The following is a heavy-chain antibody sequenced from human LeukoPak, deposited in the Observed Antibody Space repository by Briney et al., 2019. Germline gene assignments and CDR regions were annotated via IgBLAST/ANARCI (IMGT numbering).Heavy chain of an antibody. CDR1: GGSFSGYY. Sequence: PSETLSLTCAVYGGSFSGYYWSWIRQPPGKGLEWIGEINHSGSTNYNPYLKSRVTISVDTSKNQFSLKLSSVTAADTAVYYCARGNSSSLDYWGQGTLVTVSS. CDR2: INHSGST. CDR3: ARGNSSSLDY. V-gene: IGHV4-34*01. J-gene: IGHJ4*02. D-gene: IGHD6-6*01.